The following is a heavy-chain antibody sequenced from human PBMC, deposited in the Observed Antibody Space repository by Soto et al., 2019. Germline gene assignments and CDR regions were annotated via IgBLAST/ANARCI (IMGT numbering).Heavy chain of an antibody. D-gene: IGHD4-4*01. CDR3: ERDAFLYSRGAYYDH. CDR2: ISYTGANQ. Sequence: QVRLVESGGGAVQPGDSLRLSCDASGCTFSTYALHWVRQAPGKGLEWVAFISYTGANQYYADSVKGRFTVSRDNSNNIAYLQMTSLKPEDSAVYYCERDAFLYSRGAYYDHWGQGTLVTVSS. V-gene: IGHV3-30-3*01. J-gene: IGHJ4*02. CDR1: GCTFSTYA.